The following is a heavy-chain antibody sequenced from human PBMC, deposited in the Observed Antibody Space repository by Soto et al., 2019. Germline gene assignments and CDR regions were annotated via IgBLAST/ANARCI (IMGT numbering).Heavy chain of an antibody. J-gene: IGHJ5*02. Sequence: XAILSLTFTVSGASISSSRDYWGWIRQPPGKGLEWIGSIYYSGSTYYNPSLKSRVTISVDTSKNQFSLKLSSVTAADTAVYYCAREGYYDSSGYWWFDPWGQGTLVTVSS. CDR3: AREGYYDSSGYWWFDP. V-gene: IGHV4-39*02. CDR1: GASISSSRDY. D-gene: IGHD3-22*01. CDR2: IYYSGST.